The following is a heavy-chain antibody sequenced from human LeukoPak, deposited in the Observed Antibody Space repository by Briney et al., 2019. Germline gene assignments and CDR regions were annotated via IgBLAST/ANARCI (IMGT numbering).Heavy chain of an antibody. J-gene: IGHJ4*02. CDR2: IRSYSSYI. CDR3: ATPPTVTRNY. Sequence: GGSLRLSCAASGSKFETYNFNWVRQAPGKGLEWVATIRSYSSYIHYGDSVKGRLTISRDDAKKSLYLQMNSLRAEDTAVYYCATPPTVTRNYWGQGILVTVSS. CDR1: GSKFETYN. D-gene: IGHD4-17*01. V-gene: IGHV3-21*04.